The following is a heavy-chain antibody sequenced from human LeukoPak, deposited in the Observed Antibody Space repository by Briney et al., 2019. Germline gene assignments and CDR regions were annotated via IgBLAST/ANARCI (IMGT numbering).Heavy chain of an antibody. CDR2: ISSSSTI. J-gene: IGHJ4*02. CDR1: GFTFSSYS. V-gene: IGHV3-48*02. CDR3: ARETYYDYVWGSYRPQEYYFDY. Sequence: GGSLRLSCAASGFTFSSYSMNWVRQAPGKGLEWVSYISSSSTIYYADSVKGRFTISRDNAKNSLYLQMNSLRDEDTAVYYCARETYYDYVWGSYRPQEYYFDYWGQGTLVTVSS. D-gene: IGHD3-16*02.